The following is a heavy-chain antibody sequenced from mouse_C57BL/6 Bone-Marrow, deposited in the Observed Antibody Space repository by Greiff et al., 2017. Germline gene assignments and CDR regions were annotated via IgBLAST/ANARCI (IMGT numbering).Heavy chain of an antibody. CDR3: ARWPFAY. CDR1: GYTFTSYW. Sequence: VQLQQPGTELVKPGASVKLSCKASGYTFTSYWMHWVTQRPGQGLEWIGNIYSRNGGTNCNEKFKSKATLTVDNSSSTASMKLSSLTSEDSAVYSCARWPFAYWGQGALVTVSA. V-gene: IGHV1-53*01. J-gene: IGHJ3*01. CDR2: IYSRNGGT.